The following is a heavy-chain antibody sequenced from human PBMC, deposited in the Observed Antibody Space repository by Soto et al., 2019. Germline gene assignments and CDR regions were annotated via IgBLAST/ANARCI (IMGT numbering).Heavy chain of an antibody. J-gene: IGHJ4*02. CDR1: GFSFSDAW. Sequence: EVQLVESGGGLVQPGESLGLSCAASGFSFSDAWMNWVRQAPGKGLEWVGRIKSKTDVGTTDYAAPVNGRFSISRDDSKNTLSLQMSSLKTDDTAVYYCTRGRLSGHYTDYWGRGTLVTVSS. CDR3: TRGRLSGHYTDY. D-gene: IGHD5-12*01. V-gene: IGHV3-15*07. CDR2: IKSKTDVGTT.